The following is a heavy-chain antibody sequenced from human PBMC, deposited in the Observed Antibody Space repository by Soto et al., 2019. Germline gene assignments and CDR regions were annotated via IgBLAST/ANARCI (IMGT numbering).Heavy chain of an antibody. CDR3: ARGRHWFGP. J-gene: IGHJ5*02. CDR2: ISDRGDI. V-gene: IGHV4-59*08. CDR1: GISITSSY. Sequence: SETLSLICTVSGISITSSYWNWFRQSPGKGLEWIGQISDRGDINYNPPLESRVAISTDTSKNQVSLTLTAVNAADTAVYFCARGRHWFGPWGQGTLVTVSS.